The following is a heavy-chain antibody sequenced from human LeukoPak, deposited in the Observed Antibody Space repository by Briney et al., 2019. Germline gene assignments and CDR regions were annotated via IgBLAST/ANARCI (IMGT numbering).Heavy chain of an antibody. CDR1: GYTFTGYY. J-gene: IGHJ4*02. CDR2: INPNSGGT. Sequence: ASVKVSCKASGYTFTGYYMHWVRQAPGQGLEWMGWINPNSGGTNYAQKFQGRVTMTTDTSTSTAYMELRSLRSDDTAVYYCAREGVDTAMARYPDYWGQGTLVTVSS. CDR3: AREGVDTAMARYPDY. V-gene: IGHV1-2*02. D-gene: IGHD5-18*01.